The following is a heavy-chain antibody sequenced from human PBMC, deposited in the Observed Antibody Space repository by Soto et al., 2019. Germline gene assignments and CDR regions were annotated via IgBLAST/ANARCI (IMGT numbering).Heavy chain of an antibody. CDR3: ARDGVIVGVPTTSYYYYGMDV. J-gene: IGHJ6*02. CDR1: GGTFSSYT. D-gene: IGHD2-2*01. CDR2: IIPILGIA. V-gene: IGHV1-69*08. Sequence: QVQLVQSGAEVKKPGSSVKVSCKASGGTFSSYTISWVRQAPGQGLEWMGRIIPILGIANYAQKFQGRVKITADKSTSTAYMELSSLRSEDTAVYYCARDGVIVGVPTTSYYYYGMDVWGQGTTVTVSS.